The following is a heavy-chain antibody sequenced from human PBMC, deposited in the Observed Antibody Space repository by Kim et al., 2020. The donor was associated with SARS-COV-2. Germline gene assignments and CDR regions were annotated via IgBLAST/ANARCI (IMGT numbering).Heavy chain of an antibody. CDR2: IGPRSNFI. CDR3: ARDHRWAFDY. CDR1: GFTFSSYS. J-gene: IGHJ4*02. D-gene: IGHD1-26*01. V-gene: IGHV3-48*02. Sequence: GGSLRLSCAASGFTFSSYSMNWVRQAPGKGLEWISYIGPRSNFIYYADSVTGRFTISRDNARNSLYLQMNSLRDEDTAVYYCARDHRWAFDYCGQGTLVTVSS.